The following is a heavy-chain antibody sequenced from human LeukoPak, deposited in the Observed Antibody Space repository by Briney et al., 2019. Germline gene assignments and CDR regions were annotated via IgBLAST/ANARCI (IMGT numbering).Heavy chain of an antibody. J-gene: IGHJ6*03. CDR1: GFTFSSFW. V-gene: IGHV3-7*01. D-gene: IGHD2/OR15-2a*01. CDR2: INQDGSGK. Sequence: GGSLRLSCAASGFTFSSFWMSWVRQAPGKGLEWVANINQDGSGKYFVDSVKGRFTISRDNSKNTLYLQMNSLRAEDTAVYYCARELNRYMDVWGKGTTVTVSS. CDR3: ARELNRYMDV.